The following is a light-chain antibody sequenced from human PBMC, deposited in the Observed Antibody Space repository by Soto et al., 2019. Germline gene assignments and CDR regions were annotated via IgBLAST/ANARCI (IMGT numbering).Light chain of an antibody. CDR1: SSDVGSYDL. CDR2: DVS. V-gene: IGLV2-23*02. CDR3: CSYAGSTTYV. Sequence: QSALTQPASVSGSPRQSITISCTGTSSDVGSYDLVSWYRQHPGKAPKLIIYDVSKRPSGVSSRFSGSKSGNTASLTISGLQAEDEADYYCCSYAGSTTYVFGTGTKVTVL. J-gene: IGLJ1*01.